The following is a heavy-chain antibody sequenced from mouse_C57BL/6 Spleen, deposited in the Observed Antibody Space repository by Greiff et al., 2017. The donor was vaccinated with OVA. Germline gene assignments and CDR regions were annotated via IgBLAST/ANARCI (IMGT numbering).Heavy chain of an antibody. CDR2: IWSGGST. Sequence: VHLVESGPGLVQPSQSLSITCTVSGFSLTSYGVHWVRQSPGKGLEWLGVIWSGGSTDYNAAFISRLSISKDNSKSQVFFKMNSLQADDTAIYYCARNADSNYVGAMDYWGQGTSVTVSS. CDR1: GFSLTSYG. CDR3: ARNADSNYVGAMDY. D-gene: IGHD2-5*01. V-gene: IGHV2-2*01. J-gene: IGHJ4*01.